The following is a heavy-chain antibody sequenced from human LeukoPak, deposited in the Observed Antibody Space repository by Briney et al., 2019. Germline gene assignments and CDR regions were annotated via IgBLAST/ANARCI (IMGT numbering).Heavy chain of an antibody. Sequence: GGSLRLSCSASGFTFSSYAMSWVRQAPGKGLEWVSAISGSGGSTYYADSVKGRVTISRDNSKNTLYLQMNSLRAEDTAVYYCAKYSGSYGAPYYYYMHVWGKGTTVTVSS. CDR1: GFTFSSYA. J-gene: IGHJ6*03. CDR3: AKYSGSYGAPYYYYMHV. D-gene: IGHD1-26*01. V-gene: IGHV3-23*01. CDR2: ISGSGGST.